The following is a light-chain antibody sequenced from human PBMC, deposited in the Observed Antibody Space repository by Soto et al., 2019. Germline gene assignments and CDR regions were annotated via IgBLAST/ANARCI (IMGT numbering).Light chain of an antibody. Sequence: VLTQPPSVSAAPGQKVTISCSGSSSNIGNNYVSWYQHLPRTAPKLLIYDNSKRPSGIPDRFSGSKSGTSATLGITGLQTGDEADYYCGTWDSSLSTVLFGGGTK. CDR2: DNS. J-gene: IGLJ2*01. CDR1: SSNIGNNY. CDR3: GTWDSSLSTVL. V-gene: IGLV1-51*01.